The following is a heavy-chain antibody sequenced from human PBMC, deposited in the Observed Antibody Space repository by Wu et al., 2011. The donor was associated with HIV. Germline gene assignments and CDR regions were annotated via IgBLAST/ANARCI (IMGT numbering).Heavy chain of an antibody. Sequence: QVQLVQSGAEVKKPGASVKVSCKASGYTFTGHYMNWVRQAPGQGLEWMGWINPNSGGTNYAQKFQGRVTMTRDTSISTAYMELSRLRSDDTAVYYCARGTPVPAAHNWFDPWGQGTLVTGLL. D-gene: IGHD2-2*01. V-gene: IGHV1-2*02. CDR3: ARGTPVPAAHNWFDP. J-gene: IGHJ5*02. CDR1: GYTFTGHY. CDR2: INPNSGGT.